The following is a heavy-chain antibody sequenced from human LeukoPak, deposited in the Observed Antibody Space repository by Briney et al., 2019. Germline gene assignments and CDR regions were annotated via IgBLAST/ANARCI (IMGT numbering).Heavy chain of an antibody. CDR3: ARGRSRGYFDY. D-gene: IGHD6-13*01. J-gene: IGHJ4*02. CDR2: INHSGST. CDR1: GGSFSGYY. V-gene: IGHV4-34*01. Sequence: SETLSLTCAVYGGSFSGYYWSWIRQPPGKGLEWIGEINHSGSTNYNPSPKSRVTISVDTSKNQLSLKLSSVTAADTAEYYCARGRSRGYFDYWGQGTLVTVSS.